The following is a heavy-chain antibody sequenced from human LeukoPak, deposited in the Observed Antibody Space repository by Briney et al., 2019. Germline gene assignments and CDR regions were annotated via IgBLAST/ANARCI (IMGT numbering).Heavy chain of an antibody. CDR3: ARGRIAAAGEFDY. V-gene: IGHV4-39*07. D-gene: IGHD6-13*01. Sequence: PSETLSLTCTVSGGSISSGGYYWSWIRQPPGKGLEWIGEIYHSESTNYNPSLKSRVTISVDKSKNQFSLKLSSVTAADTAVYYCARGRIAAAGEFDYWGQGTLVTVSS. CDR1: GGSISSGGYY. J-gene: IGHJ4*02. CDR2: IYHSEST.